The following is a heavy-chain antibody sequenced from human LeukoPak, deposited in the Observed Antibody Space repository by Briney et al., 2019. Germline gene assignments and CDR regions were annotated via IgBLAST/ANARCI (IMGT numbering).Heavy chain of an antibody. CDR3: ARYRSAFDI. CDR2: IYYSGST. J-gene: IGHJ3*02. CDR1: GGSISSYY. V-gene: IGHV4-59*08. D-gene: IGHD1-26*01. Sequence: ASETLSLTCTVSGGSISSYYWSWIRQPPGKGLEWIGYIYYSGSTNYNPSLKSRVTISVDTSKNQFSLKLSSVTAADTAVYYCARYRSAFDIWGQGTMVTVSS.